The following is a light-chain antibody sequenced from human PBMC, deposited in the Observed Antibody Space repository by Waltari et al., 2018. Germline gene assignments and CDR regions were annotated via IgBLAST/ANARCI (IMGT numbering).Light chain of an antibody. CDR3: AAWDGSLTGWV. CDR2: RDD. CDR1: NSNIGNNY. V-gene: IGLV1-47*01. J-gene: IGLJ3*02. Sequence: QSVLTQPPSTSGTPGQRVTISCSGTNSNIGNNYVYWYQQLPGTAPKLLIYRDDQLPSGVPDRFSGSKFGTLAALAISGLRSEDEADYHCAAWDGSLTGWVFGGGTKLTVL.